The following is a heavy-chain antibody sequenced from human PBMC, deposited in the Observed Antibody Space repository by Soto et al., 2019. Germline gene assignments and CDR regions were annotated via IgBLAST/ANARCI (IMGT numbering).Heavy chain of an antibody. D-gene: IGHD6-19*01. CDR3: AKGVYSSGWTHYDY. J-gene: IGHJ4*02. V-gene: IGHV3-30*18. CDR1: GFTFSSYG. CDR2: ISYDGSNK. Sequence: GGSLRLSCAASGFTFSSYGMHWVRQAPGKGLEWVAVISYDGSNKYYADSVKGRFTISSDNSKNTLYLQMNSLRAEDTAVYYCAKGVYSSGWTHYDYWGQGTLVTVSS.